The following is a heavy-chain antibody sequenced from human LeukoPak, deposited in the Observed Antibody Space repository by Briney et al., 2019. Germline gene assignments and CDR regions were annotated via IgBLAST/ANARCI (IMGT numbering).Heavy chain of an antibody. CDR3: AYDYRSSGKLSSSAV. CDR2: IIPILGIA. J-gene: IGHJ6*02. Sequence: ASVKLSCTAAGGTFISYAISWVRLAPGQGLEWMGSIIPILGIANYAQKFQGRVTITADKSTSTAYMELSNLTAEDTAVYYCAYDYRSSGKLSSSAVWGQGTTVTVSS. CDR1: GGTFISYA. D-gene: IGHD6-6*01. V-gene: IGHV1-69*04.